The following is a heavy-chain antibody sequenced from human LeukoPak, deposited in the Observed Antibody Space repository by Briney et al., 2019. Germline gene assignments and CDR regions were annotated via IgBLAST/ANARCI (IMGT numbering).Heavy chain of an antibody. Sequence: PGGSLRLSCAASGFTFSSYSMNWVRQAPGKGLEWVSSISSSSSYIYYADSVKGRFTISRDNAKNSLYLQMSSLRAEDTAVYYCARETRYCSSTSCLAPYFDYWGQGTLVTVSS. D-gene: IGHD2-2*01. CDR1: GFTFSSYS. V-gene: IGHV3-21*01. J-gene: IGHJ4*02. CDR3: ARETRYCSSTSCLAPYFDY. CDR2: ISSSSSYI.